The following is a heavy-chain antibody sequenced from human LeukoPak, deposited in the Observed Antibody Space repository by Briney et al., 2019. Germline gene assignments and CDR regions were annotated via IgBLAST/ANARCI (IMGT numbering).Heavy chain of an antibody. Sequence: EASVKVSCKASGYTFTGYYMHWVRQAPGQGLEWMGWINPNSGGTNYAQKFQGRVTMTRDTSISTAYMELSRLRSDDTAVYYCARDGWFGENWFDPWGQGTLVTVSS. J-gene: IGHJ5*02. CDR3: ARDGWFGENWFDP. V-gene: IGHV1-2*02. CDR2: INPNSGGT. CDR1: GYTFTGYY. D-gene: IGHD3-10*01.